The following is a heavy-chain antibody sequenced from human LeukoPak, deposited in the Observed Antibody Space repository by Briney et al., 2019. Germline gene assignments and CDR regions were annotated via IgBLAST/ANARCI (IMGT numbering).Heavy chain of an antibody. CDR3: ARHHYDILIGLDYFDY. V-gene: IGHV4-59*08. Sequence: SETLSLTCTVSGGSINSYYWSWIRQPPGKGLEWIGYIYYSGSTNYNPSLKSRVTISVDTSKNQFSLKLSSVTAADTAVYYCARHHYDILIGLDYFDYWGQGTLVTVSS. CDR1: GGSINSYY. D-gene: IGHD3-9*01. CDR2: IYYSGST. J-gene: IGHJ4*02.